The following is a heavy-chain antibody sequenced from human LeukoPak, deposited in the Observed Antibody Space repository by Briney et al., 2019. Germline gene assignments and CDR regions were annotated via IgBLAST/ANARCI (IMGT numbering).Heavy chain of an antibody. CDR1: GYTFTSYD. V-gene: IGHV1-8*01. Sequence: ASVNVSCKASGYTFTSYDINWVRQATGQGLEWMGWMNPNSGNPGYAQKFQGRVTMTRNNSISTAYMELNSLRSEDTAVYYCARASSGWYLFDYWGQGTLVTVSS. J-gene: IGHJ4*02. CDR3: ARASSGWYLFDY. D-gene: IGHD6-19*01. CDR2: MNPNSGNP.